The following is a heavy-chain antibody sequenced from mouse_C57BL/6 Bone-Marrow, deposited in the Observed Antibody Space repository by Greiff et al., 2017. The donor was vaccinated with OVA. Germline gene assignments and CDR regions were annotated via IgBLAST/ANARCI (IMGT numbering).Heavy chain of an antibody. D-gene: IGHD1-1*01. Sequence: ESGAELVRPGASVTLSCKASGYTFTDYEMHWVKQTPVHGLEWIGAIDPETGGTAYNQKFKGKAILTADKSSSTAYMELRSLTSEDSAVYYCTRRAYGSSYDAMDYWGQGTSVTVSS. CDR3: TRRAYGSSYDAMDY. CDR2: IDPETGGT. J-gene: IGHJ4*01. CDR1: GYTFTDYE. V-gene: IGHV1-15*01.